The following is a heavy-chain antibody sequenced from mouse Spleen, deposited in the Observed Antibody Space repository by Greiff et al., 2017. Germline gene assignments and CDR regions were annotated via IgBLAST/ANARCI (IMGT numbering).Heavy chain of an antibody. CDR1: GYTFTSYW. CDR2: IHPNSGST. J-gene: IGHJ4*01. CDR3: ARSTYASLYYAMDY. D-gene: IGHD5-5*01. Sequence: VQLQQPGAELVKPGASVKLSCKASGYTFTSYWMHWVKQRPEQGLEWIGMIHPNSGSTNYNEKFKSKATLTVDKSSSTAYMQLSSLTSEDSAVYYCARSTYASLYYAMDYWGQGTSVTVSS. V-gene: IGHV1-64*01.